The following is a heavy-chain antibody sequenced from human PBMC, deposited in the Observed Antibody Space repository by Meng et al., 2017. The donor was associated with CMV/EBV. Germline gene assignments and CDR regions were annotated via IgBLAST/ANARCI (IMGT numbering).Heavy chain of an antibody. J-gene: IGHJ4*02. CDR3: ARAAPSGSYDC. Sequence: AASGFTYSSYWMHWVRRAPGMGLVWVSRISRDGSITDYADAVKGQFTISRDNAKNTLSLQVNSLRAEDTAVYYCARAAPSGSYDCWGQGTLVTVSS. CDR2: ISRDGSIT. V-gene: IGHV3-74*01. CDR1: GFTYSSYW. D-gene: IGHD1-26*01.